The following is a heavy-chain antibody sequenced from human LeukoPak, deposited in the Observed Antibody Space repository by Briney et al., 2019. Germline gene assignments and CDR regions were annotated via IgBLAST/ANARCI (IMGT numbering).Heavy chain of an antibody. V-gene: IGHV3-30*02. J-gene: IGHJ4*02. CDR1: GFTFSSYS. Sequence: GGSLRLSCAASGFTFSSYSINWVRQAPGNRLECVAFIRYDGSNKYYADSVKGRFTISRDNSKNTLYLQMNSLRAEDTALYYCAKGPLIEVAGTTWDYWGQGTLVTVSS. CDR3: AKGPLIEVAGTTWDY. D-gene: IGHD6-19*01. CDR2: IRYDGSNK.